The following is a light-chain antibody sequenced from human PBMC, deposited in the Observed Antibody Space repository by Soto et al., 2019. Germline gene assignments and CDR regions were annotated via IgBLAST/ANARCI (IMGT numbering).Light chain of an antibody. CDR1: QSVSID. Sequence: ESVLTQSPGTLSLSPGERSTLSCRASQSVSIDLAWYQQTPGQPPRLLIYGATARVAGVPVRFSGSGGGTEFTLTISSRQSDDFASYFCQQYHDWRRTFGQGTKVDIK. V-gene: IGKV3-15*01. CDR2: GAT. J-gene: IGKJ2*01. CDR3: QQYHDWRRT.